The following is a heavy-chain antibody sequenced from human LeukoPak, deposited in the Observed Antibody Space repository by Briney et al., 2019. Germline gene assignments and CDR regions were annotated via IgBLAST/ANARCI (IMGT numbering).Heavy chain of an antibody. CDR3: ARPRGYCSSTSCYGDAFDI. D-gene: IGHD2-2*01. CDR2: INWNGGST. J-gene: IGHJ3*02. Sequence: PGGSLRLSCAASGFTFDDNGMSWVRQAPGKGLEWVSGINWNGGSTGYADSVKGRFTISRDNAKNSLYLQMNSLRAEDTALYYCARPRGYCSSTSCYGDAFDIWGQGTMVTVSS. CDR1: GFTFDDNG. V-gene: IGHV3-20*04.